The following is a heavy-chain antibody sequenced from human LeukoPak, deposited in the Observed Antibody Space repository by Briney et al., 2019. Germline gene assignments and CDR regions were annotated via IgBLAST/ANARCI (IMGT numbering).Heavy chain of an antibody. CDR3: ATVPAGELGGNFDY. J-gene: IGHJ4*02. Sequence: GASVKVSCKVSGYTLTELSMHWVRQAPGKGLEWMGGFDPEDGETIYAQKFQGRVTMTEDTSTDTVYMELSSLRSEDTAVYYCATVPAGELGGNFDYWGQGTLVTVSS. CDR2: FDPEDGET. D-gene: IGHD1-26*01. CDR1: GYTLTELS. V-gene: IGHV1-24*01.